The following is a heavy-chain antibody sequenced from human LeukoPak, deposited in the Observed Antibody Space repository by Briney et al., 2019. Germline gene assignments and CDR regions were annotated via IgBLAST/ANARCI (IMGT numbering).Heavy chain of an antibody. CDR1: GFTFSSYE. CDR2: ISSSGSTI. Sequence: GGSLRLSCAASGFTFSSYEMNWVRQAPGKWLEWVSYISSSGSTIYYADSVKGRFTISRDNAKNSLFLQMNSLKTEDTAVYYCTTDQAAAAGDFDYWGQGTLVTVSS. D-gene: IGHD6-13*01. V-gene: IGHV3-48*03. CDR3: TTDQAAAAGDFDY. J-gene: IGHJ4*02.